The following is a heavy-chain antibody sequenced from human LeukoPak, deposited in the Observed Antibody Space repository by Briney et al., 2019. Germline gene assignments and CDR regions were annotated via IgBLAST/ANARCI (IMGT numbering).Heavy chain of an antibody. V-gene: IGHV3-7*01. CDR3: ARERGGFCSGTSCYKAFDI. D-gene: IGHD2-2*02. CDR1: GFTFSSYW. J-gene: IGHJ3*02. Sequence: GGSLRLSCAASGFTFSSYWMTWVRQAPGKGLEWVANIKQDGSEKYYVDSVKGRFTISRDSANSSLYLRLNSLRAEDTAVYYCARERGGFCSGTSCYKAFDIWGQGTMVTVSS. CDR2: IKQDGSEK.